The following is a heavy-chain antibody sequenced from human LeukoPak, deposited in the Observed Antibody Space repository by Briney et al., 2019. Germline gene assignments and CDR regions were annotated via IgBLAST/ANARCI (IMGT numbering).Heavy chain of an antibody. CDR2: VYGRGGT. Sequence: SETLSLTCTVSGASVSGSDYFWNWIRQPPGKGLERIGYVYGRGGTTYNPSLQSRVTISLDASKSQFSLRLTSVTAADTAIYYCAALASHRPLDHWGQGTLVTVSS. D-gene: IGHD1-1*01. V-gene: IGHV4-61*08. CDR1: GASVSGSDYF. J-gene: IGHJ5*02. CDR3: AALASHRPLDH.